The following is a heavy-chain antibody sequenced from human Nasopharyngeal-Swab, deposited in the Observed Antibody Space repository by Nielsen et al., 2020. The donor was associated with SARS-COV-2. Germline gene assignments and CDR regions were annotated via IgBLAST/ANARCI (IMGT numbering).Heavy chain of an antibody. Sequence: SETLSLTCTVSGGSINPYYWSWLRQPPGKGLEWIGHISYSGSTHYDPSFRSRVTMSVDTSKNQFSLKLTSVTAADTAVYYCVRHEGGTTLDYWGQGTLVTVSS. J-gene: IGHJ4*02. CDR3: VRHEGGTTLDY. D-gene: IGHD1-7*01. V-gene: IGHV4-59*08. CDR1: GGSINPYY. CDR2: ISYSGST.